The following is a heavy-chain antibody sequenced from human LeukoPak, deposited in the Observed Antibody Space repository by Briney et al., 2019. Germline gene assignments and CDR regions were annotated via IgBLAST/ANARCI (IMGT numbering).Heavy chain of an antibody. J-gene: IGHJ4*02. V-gene: IGHV3-9*01. D-gene: IGHD3-10*01. Sequence: GGSLRLSCAASGFTFDDYAMHWVRQAPGKGLEWVSGISWNSGSIGYADSVKGRFTISRDNAKNSLYLQMNSLRAEDTALYYCAKDIGSKGIITMVHYWGQGTLVTVSS. CDR1: GFTFDDYA. CDR2: ISWNSGSI. CDR3: AKDIGSKGIITMVHY.